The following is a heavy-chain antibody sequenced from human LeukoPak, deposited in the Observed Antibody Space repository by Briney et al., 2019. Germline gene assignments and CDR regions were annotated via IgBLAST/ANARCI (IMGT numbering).Heavy chain of an antibody. V-gene: IGHV4-59*11. CDR1: GGSISSHY. D-gene: IGHD2-2*01. CDR3: ARQARSTSCYDY. CDR2: IYYSGST. Sequence: SETLSLTCTVSGGSISSHYWSWIRQPPGKGLEGIGYIYYSGSTNYNPSLKSRVTISVDTSKNQFSLKLSSVTAADTAVYYCARQARSTSCYDYWGQGTLVTVSS. J-gene: IGHJ4*02.